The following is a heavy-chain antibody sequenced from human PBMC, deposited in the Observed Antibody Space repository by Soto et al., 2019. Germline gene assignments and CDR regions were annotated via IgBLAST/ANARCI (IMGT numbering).Heavy chain of an antibody. CDR3: ARGIDYGDYAIDY. Sequence: QPGGALRLSCVASGFTFSNYGMHWVRQAPGKGLEWVAVIWYDGSNKYYADSVKGRFTISRDNSKTALSLQMDSLRAEDTAVYYCARGIDYGDYAIDYWGQGSQVTVSS. CDR2: IWYDGSNK. CDR1: GFTFSNYG. D-gene: IGHD4-17*01. V-gene: IGHV3-33*01. J-gene: IGHJ4*02.